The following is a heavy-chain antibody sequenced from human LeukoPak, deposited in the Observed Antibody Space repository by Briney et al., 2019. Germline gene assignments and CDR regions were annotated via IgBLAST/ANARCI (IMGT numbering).Heavy chain of an antibody. CDR2: IYTSGST. CDR1: GGSISSHY. V-gene: IGHV4-4*07. D-gene: IGHD5-24*01. CDR3: ARDMGWLQPYYFDY. Sequence: MPSETLSLTCTVSGGSISSHYWSWIRQPAGKGLEWIGRIYTSGSTNYNPSLRSRVTMSVDTSKNQFSLKLSSVTAADTAVYYCARDMGWLQPYYFDYWGQGTLVTVSS. J-gene: IGHJ4*02.